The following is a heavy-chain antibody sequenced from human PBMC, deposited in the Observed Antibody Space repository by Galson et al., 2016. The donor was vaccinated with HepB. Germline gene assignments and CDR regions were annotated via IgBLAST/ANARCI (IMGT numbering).Heavy chain of an antibody. Sequence: SVKVSCKASGYTFRMYGISWVRQAPGQGLEWLGWISPYSGDTDYAQKFQGRITMTTDTSTDTAYMELRSLSSDDTAVYWCAREGGTVRTQHVFGHWGQGALVTVSS. CDR2: ISPYSGDT. J-gene: IGHJ4*02. V-gene: IGHV1-18*01. CDR1: GYTFRMYG. CDR3: AREGGTVRTQHVFGH. D-gene: IGHD4-17*01.